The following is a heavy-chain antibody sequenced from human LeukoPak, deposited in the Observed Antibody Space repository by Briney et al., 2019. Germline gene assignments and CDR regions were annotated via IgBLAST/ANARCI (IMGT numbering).Heavy chain of an antibody. CDR2: ISYDGSNK. V-gene: IGHV3-30-3*01. CDR1: GFTFSSYA. CDR3: AKDISGYEQGPFDY. J-gene: IGHJ4*02. Sequence: PGGSLRLSCAASGFTFSSYAMHWVRQAPGKGLEWVAVISYDGSNKYYADSVKGRFTISRDNSKNTLYLQMNSLRAEDTAVYYCAKDISGYEQGPFDYWGQGTLVTVSS. D-gene: IGHD5-12*01.